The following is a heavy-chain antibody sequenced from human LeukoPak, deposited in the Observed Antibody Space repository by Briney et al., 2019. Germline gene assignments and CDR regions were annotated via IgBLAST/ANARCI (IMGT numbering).Heavy chain of an antibody. CDR2: ISAYNGNT. CDR3: ARDNGVRAESDAFDI. D-gene: IGHD2-8*01. V-gene: IGHV1-18*01. CDR1: GYTFTSYG. J-gene: IGHJ3*02. Sequence: GASVKVPCKASGYTFTSYGISWVRQAPGQGLEWMGWISAYNGNTNYAQKLQGRVTMTTDASTSTAYMELRSLRSDDTAVYYCARDNGVRAESDAFDIWGQGTMVTVSS.